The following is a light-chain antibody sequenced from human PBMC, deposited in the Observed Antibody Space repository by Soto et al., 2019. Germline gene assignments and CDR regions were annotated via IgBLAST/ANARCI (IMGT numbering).Light chain of an antibody. CDR2: DVS. Sequence: QSALTQPASVSGSPGQSIAISCTGTSSDVGGYSYVSWYQQQPGKAPKLVISDVSNRPSGVSDRFSGSKSGNTASLTICGLQTEYEADYYCASDTTSSTYVFGTGTKVTVL. CDR3: ASDTTSSTYV. V-gene: IGLV2-14*01. J-gene: IGLJ1*01. CDR1: SSDVGGYSY.